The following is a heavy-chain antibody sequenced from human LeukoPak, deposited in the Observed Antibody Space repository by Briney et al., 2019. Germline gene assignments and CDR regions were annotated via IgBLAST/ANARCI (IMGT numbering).Heavy chain of an antibody. D-gene: IGHD3-10*01. J-gene: IGHJ6*04. V-gene: IGHV3-7*03. CDR1: GFTFSSYW. CDR3: ARDAPQYGSGSYYNWDYYYYGMDV. CDR2: IKQDGSEK. Sequence: GGSLRLSCAASGFTFSSYWMSWVRQAPGKGLEWVANIKQDGSEKYYVDSVKGRSTISRDNAKNSLYLQMNSLRAEDTAVYYCARDAPQYGSGSYYNWDYYYYGMDVWGKGTTVTVSS.